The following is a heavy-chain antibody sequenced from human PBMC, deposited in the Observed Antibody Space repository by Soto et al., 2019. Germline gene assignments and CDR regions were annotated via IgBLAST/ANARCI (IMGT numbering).Heavy chain of an antibody. D-gene: IGHD3-16*01. CDR1: GFTFGDYA. V-gene: IGHV3-49*03. J-gene: IGHJ4*02. CDR3: TRVAEEYYDYVWGSL. Sequence: PGGSLRLSCTASGFTFGDYAMSWFRQAPGKGLEWVGFIRSKAYGGTTEYAASVKGRFAISRDDSKSIAYLQMNSLKTEDTAVYYCTRVAEEYYDYVWGSLWGQGTLVTVSS. CDR2: IRSKAYGGTT.